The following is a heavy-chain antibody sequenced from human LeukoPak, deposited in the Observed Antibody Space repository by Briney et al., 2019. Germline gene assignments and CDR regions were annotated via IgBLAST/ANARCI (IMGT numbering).Heavy chain of an antibody. CDR3: ARLPHRDGYNNSVDY. CDR2: INPGGGST. Sequence: GASVKVSCKASGGTFSSYAISWVRQAPGQGLEWMGIINPGGGSTSYPQKFQGRVTMTRDTSTSTVYMELSSLRSEDTAVYYCARLPHRDGYNNSVDYWGQGTLVTVSS. D-gene: IGHD5-24*01. CDR1: GGTFSSYA. V-gene: IGHV1-46*01. J-gene: IGHJ4*02.